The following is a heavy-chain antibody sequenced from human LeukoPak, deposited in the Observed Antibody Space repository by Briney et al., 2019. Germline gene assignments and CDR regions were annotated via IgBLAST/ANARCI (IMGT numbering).Heavy chain of an antibody. D-gene: IGHD6-13*01. CDR2: ISDNGDTT. CDR3: AKIAEAAAANY. Sequence: PGGSLRLSCAASAFDFSFYAMSWVRQAPGKGLEWVSGISDNGDTTFYADSVKGRFTISRDNSKNTLYLQMNSLRAEDTAVYYCAKIAEAAAANYWGQGTLVTVSS. CDR1: AFDFSFYA. J-gene: IGHJ4*02. V-gene: IGHV3-23*01.